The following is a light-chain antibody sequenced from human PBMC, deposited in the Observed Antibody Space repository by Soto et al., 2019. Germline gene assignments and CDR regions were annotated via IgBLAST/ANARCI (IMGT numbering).Light chain of an antibody. CDR3: QQYNDWPPIT. Sequence: EIVLTQSPATLSVSPGDRVTLSCRASQSVDINLAWYQQRPGQAPRLLVYGASTKATDMPGRFSGRGSGTEFTLTINNLQSEDFAVYYCQQYNDWPPITFGQGTRLEIK. CDR2: GAS. CDR1: QSVDIN. J-gene: IGKJ5*01. V-gene: IGKV3-15*01.